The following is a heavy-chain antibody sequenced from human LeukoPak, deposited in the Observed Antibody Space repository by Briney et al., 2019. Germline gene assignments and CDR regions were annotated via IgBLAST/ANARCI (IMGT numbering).Heavy chain of an antibody. V-gene: IGHV4-31*03. D-gene: IGHD3-22*01. J-gene: IGHJ3*02. Sequence: SQTLSLTCTVSGGSISSGGYYWSWIRQHPGKGLEWTGYIYYSGSTYYNPSLKSRVTISVGTSKNQFSLKLSSVTAADTAVYYCATSEWLLPLAGAFDIWGQGTMVTVSS. CDR3: ATSEWLLPLAGAFDI. CDR1: GGSISSGGYY. CDR2: IYYSGST.